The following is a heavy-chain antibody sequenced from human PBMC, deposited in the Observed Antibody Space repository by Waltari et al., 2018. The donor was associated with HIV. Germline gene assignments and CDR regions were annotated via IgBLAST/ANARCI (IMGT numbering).Heavy chain of an antibody. D-gene: IGHD3-22*01. CDR1: GFTFSNFA. J-gene: IGHJ4*02. V-gene: IGHV3-33*01. Sequence: QVQLVDSGGGVVQPGRSLRLSGAGSGFTFSNFAMHWVRQAPGKGLEWVAVIWYDGENKYYADSVKGRFTISRDNSKNTLYLQMNSLRVEDTAVYYCARGGYYYDISGYYHYWGQGTLVTVSS. CDR3: ARGGYYYDISGYYHY. CDR2: IWYDGENK.